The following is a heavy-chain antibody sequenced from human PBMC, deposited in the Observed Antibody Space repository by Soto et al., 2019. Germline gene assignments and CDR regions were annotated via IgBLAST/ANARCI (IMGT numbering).Heavy chain of an antibody. CDR1: GFTFSSYA. CDR3: AKWDRSGAFAMIARAYYFDY. V-gene: IGHV3-23*01. Sequence: PGGSLRLSCAASGFTFSSYAMSWVRQAPGKGLEWVSAISGSGGSTYYADSVKGRFTISRDNSKNTLYLQMNSLRAEDTAVYYCAKWDRSGAFAMIARAYYFDYWGQGTLVNVSS. CDR2: ISGSGGST. D-gene: IGHD3-22*01. J-gene: IGHJ4*02.